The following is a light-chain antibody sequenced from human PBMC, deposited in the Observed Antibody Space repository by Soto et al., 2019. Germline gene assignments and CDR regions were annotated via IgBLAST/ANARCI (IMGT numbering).Light chain of an antibody. V-gene: IGKV3-20*01. CDR2: GAS. CDR3: QQYGSSPALT. Sequence: EIVLTHSPATLSLSPGERATLSCRASQSVSSYLAWYQQKPGQAPRLLISGASTRATGIPARFSGSGSGTDFTLTISRLEPEDLAVYYCQQYGSSPALTFGGGTKVDI. J-gene: IGKJ4*01. CDR1: QSVSSY.